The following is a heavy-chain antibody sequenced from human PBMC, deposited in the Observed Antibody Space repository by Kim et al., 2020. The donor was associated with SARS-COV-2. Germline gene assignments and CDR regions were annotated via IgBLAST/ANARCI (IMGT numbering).Heavy chain of an antibody. D-gene: IGHD3-22*01. CDR2: INHSGST. J-gene: IGHJ4*02. CDR3: ARQNSSGYIFDY. Sequence: SETLSLTCAVYGGSFSGYYWSWIRQPPGKGLEWIGEINHSGSTNYNPSLKSRVTISVDTSKNQFSLKLSSVTAADTAVYYCARQNSSGYIFDYWGQGTLFTVSP. V-gene: IGHV4-34*01. CDR1: GGSFSGYY.